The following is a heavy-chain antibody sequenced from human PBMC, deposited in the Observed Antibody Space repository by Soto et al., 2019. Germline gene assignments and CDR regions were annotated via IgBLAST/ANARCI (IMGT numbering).Heavy chain of an antibody. J-gene: IGHJ6*02. D-gene: IGHD3-22*01. V-gene: IGHV3-33*01. CDR3: ARDLILSPARGLRYYYYYGMDV. CDR1: GFTFSSYG. CDR2: IWYDGSNK. Sequence: GGSLRLSCAASGFTFSSYGMHWVRQAPGKGLEWVAVIWYDGSNKYYADSVKGRFTISRDNSKNTLYLQMNSLRAEDTAVYYCARDLILSPARGLRYYYYYGMDVWGQGTTVTVSS.